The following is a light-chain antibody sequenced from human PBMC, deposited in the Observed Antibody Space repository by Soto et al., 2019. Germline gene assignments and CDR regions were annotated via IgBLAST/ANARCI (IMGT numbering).Light chain of an antibody. J-gene: IGKJ4*01. Sequence: EIVLTQSPATLPLSPGERATLSCRASQSVSSYLAWYQQKPGQAPGLLIYDASNRATGIPARFSGSGSGTDFTLTITSLEPEDFAVYYCQQRSNWPSTFGGGTKGAIK. V-gene: IGKV3-11*01. CDR1: QSVSSY. CDR3: QQRSNWPST. CDR2: DAS.